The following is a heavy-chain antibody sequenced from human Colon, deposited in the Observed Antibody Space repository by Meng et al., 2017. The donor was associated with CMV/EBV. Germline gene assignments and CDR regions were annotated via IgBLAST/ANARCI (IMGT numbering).Heavy chain of an antibody. CDR1: GFGFSKYE. D-gene: IGHD3-22*01. Sequence: GESLKISCAATGFGFSKYEMNWLRQAPGKGLEWISYISSSGSSIYYADSVEGRFTISRDDAKNSLYLQMNNLKPEDTALYYCARTWRRYDSGGYFDYWGQGTLVTVSS. J-gene: IGHJ4*02. CDR2: ISSSGSSI. CDR3: ARTWRRYDSGGYFDY. V-gene: IGHV3-48*03.